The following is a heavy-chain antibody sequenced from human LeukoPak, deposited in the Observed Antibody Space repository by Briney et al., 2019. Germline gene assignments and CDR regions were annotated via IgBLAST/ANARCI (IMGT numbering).Heavy chain of an antibody. V-gene: IGHV3-9*01. D-gene: IGHD3-22*01. J-gene: IGHJ4*02. CDR1: GFIFDDYA. CDR2: ITWGRDNL. Sequence: GGSLRLSCAVSGFIFDDYAMHWVRQAPGKGLEWVSGITWGRDNLAYAASVKGRFTISRDNAKNSLYLQMNSLRAEDSAVYYCLRTDSSGSRANWGQGTLVTVSS. CDR3: LRTDSSGSRAN.